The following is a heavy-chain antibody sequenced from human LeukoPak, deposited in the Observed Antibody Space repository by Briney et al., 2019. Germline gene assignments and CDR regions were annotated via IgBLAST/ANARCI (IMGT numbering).Heavy chain of an antibody. CDR2: MNPNSGNT. D-gene: IGHD6-6*01. V-gene: IGHV1-8*01. J-gene: IGHJ4*02. CDR1: GYTFTSYD. Sequence: ASVKVSCKASGYTFTSYDINRVRQATGQRLEWMGWMNPNSGNTGYAQKFQGRGTMTRNTSISTAYMELSSLRSEDTAVYYCARGRLMSIAARDDYWGQGTLVTVSS. CDR3: ARGRLMSIAARDDY.